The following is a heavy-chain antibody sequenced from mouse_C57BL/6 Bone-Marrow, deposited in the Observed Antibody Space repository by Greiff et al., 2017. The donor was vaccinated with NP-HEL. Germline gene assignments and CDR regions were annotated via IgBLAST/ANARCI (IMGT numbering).Heavy chain of an antibody. J-gene: IGHJ4*01. CDR1: GYTFTSYW. CDR2: IDPSDSYT. CDR3: ARLLRSYAMDY. Sequence: QVQLQQPGAELVRPGTSVKLSCKASGYTFTSYWMHWVKQRPGQGLEWIGVIDPSDSYTNYNQKFKGKATLTVDTSSSPAYMQLSSLTSEDSAVYYCARLLRSYAMDYWGQGTSVTVSS. V-gene: IGHV1-59*01. D-gene: IGHD1-1*01.